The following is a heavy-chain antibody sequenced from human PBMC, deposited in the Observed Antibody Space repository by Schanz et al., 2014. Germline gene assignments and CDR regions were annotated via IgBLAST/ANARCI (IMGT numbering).Heavy chain of an antibody. CDR1: GFTFSTYA. D-gene: IGHD4-17*01. V-gene: IGHV3-23*01. CDR3: ARPRFDYGEVDY. Sequence: DVQLLESGGGLVQPGGSLRLSCAASGFTFSTYAMSWVRQAPGKGLEWVSGISGSGGSTYYADSVKGRFTISRDNSKNTLYLQMNSLRAEDTAVYYCARPRFDYGEVDYWGQGTLVTDSS. J-gene: IGHJ4*02. CDR2: ISGSGGST.